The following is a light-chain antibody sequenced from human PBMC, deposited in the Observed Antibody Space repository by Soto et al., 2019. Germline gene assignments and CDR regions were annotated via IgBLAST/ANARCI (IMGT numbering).Light chain of an antibody. V-gene: IGLV1-44*01. Sequence: QSVLTQPPSTSGTPGQRVTISCSGGSSNIGTYNVSWYQQFPETAPQLLIYGSNQRPSGVPDRFSGSKSGTSASLSIGGLQSEEEADYYCAAWDDSLNGPTFGGGTKLTVL. CDR1: SSNIGTYN. CDR2: GSN. CDR3: AAWDDSLNGPT. J-gene: IGLJ2*01.